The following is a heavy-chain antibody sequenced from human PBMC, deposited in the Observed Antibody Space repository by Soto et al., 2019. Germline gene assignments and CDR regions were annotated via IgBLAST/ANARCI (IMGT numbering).Heavy chain of an antibody. Sequence: GGSLRLSCSASGFTFSSYAMHWVRQAPGKGLEYFSAISSNGGSTYYADSVKGRFTISRDNSKNTLYLQMSSLRAEDTAVYYCVKDNRARWGCCSSTSCYGDYWGQGTLVTVSS. CDR3: VKDNRARWGCCSSTSCYGDY. CDR2: ISSNGGST. CDR1: GFTFSSYA. J-gene: IGHJ4*02. V-gene: IGHV3-64D*08. D-gene: IGHD2-2*01.